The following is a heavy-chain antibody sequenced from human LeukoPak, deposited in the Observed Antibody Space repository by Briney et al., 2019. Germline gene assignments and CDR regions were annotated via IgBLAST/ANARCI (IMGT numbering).Heavy chain of an antibody. V-gene: IGHV3-21*01. D-gene: IGHD2-21*01. Sequence: GGSLRLSCTASGFTFGDYAMSWFRQAPGKGLEWVSSISSSSSYIYYADSVKGRFTISRDNAKNSLYLQMNSLRAEDTAVYYCARDYSGESFYYYYYYMDVWGKGTTVTVSS. CDR3: ARDYSGESFYYYYYYMDV. CDR2: ISSSSSYI. J-gene: IGHJ6*03. CDR1: GFTFGDYA.